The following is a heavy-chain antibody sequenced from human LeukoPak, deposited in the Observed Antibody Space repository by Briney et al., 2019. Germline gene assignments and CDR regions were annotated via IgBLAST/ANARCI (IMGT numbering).Heavy chain of an antibody. D-gene: IGHD6-13*01. J-gene: IGHJ6*02. CDR2: ISSSGSTI. Sequence: PGGPLRLSCAASGFTFSSYEMNWVRQAPGKGLEWVSYISSSGSTIYYADSVKGRFTISRDNAKNSLYLQMNSLRAEDTAVYYCARERPLGGIAAAGDSYYYYGMDVWGQGTTVTVSS. CDR1: GFTFSSYE. V-gene: IGHV3-48*03. CDR3: ARERPLGGIAAAGDSYYYYGMDV.